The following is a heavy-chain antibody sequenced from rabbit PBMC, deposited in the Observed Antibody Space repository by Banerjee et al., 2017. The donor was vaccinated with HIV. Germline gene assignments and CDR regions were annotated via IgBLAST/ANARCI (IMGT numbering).Heavy chain of an antibody. CDR2: IYGDSSGTT. V-gene: IGHV1S40*01. CDR3: ARDLAGVIGWNFNL. D-gene: IGHD4-1*01. Sequence: QSLEESGGDLVKPGASLTLTCTASGSDISSYSMGWVRQAPGKGLDWIACIYGDSSGTTSYASWAKGRFTISKTSSSTVTLQMTSLTAADTATYFCARDLAGVIGWNFNLWGPGTLVTVS. CDR1: GSDISSYS. J-gene: IGHJ4*01.